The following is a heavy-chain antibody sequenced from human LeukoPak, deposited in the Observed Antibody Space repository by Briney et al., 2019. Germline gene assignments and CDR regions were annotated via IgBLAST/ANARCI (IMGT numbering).Heavy chain of an antibody. CDR1: GFTFSTYW. Sequence: GGSLRLSCAASGFTFSTYWMSWVRQAPGKGLEWVANIKQDGSEKYYVDSVKGRFTISRDNAKTALYLQMSSLRAEDTAVYYCARRRADRQSFFFDYWGQGTLVTVSS. D-gene: IGHD6-6*01. V-gene: IGHV3-7*01. CDR2: IKQDGSEK. CDR3: ARRRADRQSFFFDY. J-gene: IGHJ4*02.